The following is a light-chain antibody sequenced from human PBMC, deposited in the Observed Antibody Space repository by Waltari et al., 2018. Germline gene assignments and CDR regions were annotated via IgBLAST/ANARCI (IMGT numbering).Light chain of an antibody. CDR2: WAS. J-gene: IGKJ2*01. V-gene: IGKV4-1*01. CDR1: QNLLYTSDNKNY. Sequence: DIVMTQSPDSLAVSLGERVTINFRSSQNLLYTSDNKNYLAWFQQKPGQPPKLLIYWASTRESGVPDRFSGSGSGTEFTLTISSLQAADVAVYYCQQCYSTPYTFGQGTKLEIK. CDR3: QQCYSTPYT.